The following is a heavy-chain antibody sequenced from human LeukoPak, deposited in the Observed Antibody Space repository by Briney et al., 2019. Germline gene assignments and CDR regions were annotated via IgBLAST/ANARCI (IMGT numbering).Heavy chain of an antibody. J-gene: IGHJ4*02. CDR3: ARDNGWYYYDSSGYYYDY. D-gene: IGHD3-22*01. CDR2: ITSSSSYI. Sequence: GGSLRLSCAASGFTFSNYNINWVRQAPGKGLEWVASITSSSSYIYYADSGKGRFTISRDNAKNSLYLKMNSLRAEDTAVYYCARDNGWYYYDSSGYYYDYWGQGTLVTVSS. V-gene: IGHV3-21*01. CDR1: GFTFSNYN.